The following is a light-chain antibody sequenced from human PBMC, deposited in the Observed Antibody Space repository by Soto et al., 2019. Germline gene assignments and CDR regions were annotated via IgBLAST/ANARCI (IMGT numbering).Light chain of an antibody. V-gene: IGKV3-20*01. Sequence: EIVLTQSPGTLSLSPGERATLSCRASQSVSSSYLAWYQQKPGQAPRLLIYGASSRAPGIPDRFSGSGSGTDFTLTISRFEPEDFAVYYCQQYGSSRTFVQGTKV. CDR3: QQYGSSRT. CDR2: GAS. CDR1: QSVSSSY. J-gene: IGKJ1*01.